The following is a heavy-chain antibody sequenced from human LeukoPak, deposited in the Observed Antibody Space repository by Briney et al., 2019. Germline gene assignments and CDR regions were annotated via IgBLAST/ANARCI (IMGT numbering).Heavy chain of an antibody. D-gene: IGHD3-10*01. Sequence: PGGSLGLSCAASGFTVSNNYMSWVRQAPGKGLEWVSVIYSGGSTYYADSVKGRFTISRDNSKNTLHLQMNSLRAEDTAVYYCARGSGSDDIDYYYGMDVWGQGTTVTVSS. J-gene: IGHJ6*02. V-gene: IGHV3-53*01. CDR2: IYSGGST. CDR1: GFTVSNNY. CDR3: ARGSGSDDIDYYYGMDV.